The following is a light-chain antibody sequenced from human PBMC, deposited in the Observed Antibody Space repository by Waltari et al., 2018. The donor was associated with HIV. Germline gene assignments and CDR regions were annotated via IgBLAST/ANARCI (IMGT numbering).Light chain of an antibody. V-gene: IGKV1-5*03. Sequence: DIQMTQSPSTLSASVGDSVTITCRASQNINSWLAWYQQGPGNAPKLLIYKASTVEGGVPSRFSGSVSGTEFTLTITSLQPDDFASYYCQQYNGLSLTFGGGTRVEIK. CDR3: QQYNGLSLT. J-gene: IGKJ4*01. CDR1: QNINSW. CDR2: KAS.